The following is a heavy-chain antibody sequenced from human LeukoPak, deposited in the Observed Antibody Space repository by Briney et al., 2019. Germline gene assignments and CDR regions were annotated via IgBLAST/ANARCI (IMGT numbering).Heavy chain of an antibody. V-gene: IGHV4-59*08. CDR2: IYYTGST. J-gene: IGHJ4*02. Sequence: KASETLSLTCSVSGCSISSLYWSWIRQPPGKGLEWIGYIYYTGSTNYNPSLKSRVTMFVDMSKNQFSLRLSSVAAADTAVYYCARHRTYSSSSPFDYWGQGTLVTVSS. CDR1: GCSISSLY. D-gene: IGHD6-6*01. CDR3: ARHRTYSSSSPFDY.